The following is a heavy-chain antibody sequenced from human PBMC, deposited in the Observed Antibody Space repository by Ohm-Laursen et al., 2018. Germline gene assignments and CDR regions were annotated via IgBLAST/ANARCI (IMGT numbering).Heavy chain of an antibody. CDR2: MYSSGST. D-gene: IGHD3-10*01. J-gene: IGHJ4*02. CDR1: GGSISNYY. V-gene: IGHV4-4*07. Sequence: DTLSLTCNASGGSISNYYWSWIRQPAGKGLEWVGRMYSSGSTNYNPSLKSRVTMSFDTSKNQFSLKLSSVTAADTAVYYCARGYYGRGDSWGQGTLVTVSS. CDR3: ARGYYGRGDS.